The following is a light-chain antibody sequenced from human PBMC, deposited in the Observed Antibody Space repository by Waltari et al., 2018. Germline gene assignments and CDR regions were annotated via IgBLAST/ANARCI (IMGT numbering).Light chain of an antibody. CDR2: DVN. Sequence: QSALTQPRSVLGSPGQSVTVSCTGTSSDVGGYSYVSWYQQHPGKAPKLMIYDVNKRPSGVPDRFSGFKSDNTASLIISGLQAEDEADYYCFSYAGSYTFVFGTGTTVTVL. V-gene: IGLV2-11*01. CDR3: FSYAGSYTFV. CDR1: SSDVGGYSY. J-gene: IGLJ1*01.